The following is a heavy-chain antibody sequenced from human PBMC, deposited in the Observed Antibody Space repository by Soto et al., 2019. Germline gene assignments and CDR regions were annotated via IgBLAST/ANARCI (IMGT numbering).Heavy chain of an antibody. Sequence: GGSLRLSCAASGVTLSDYWMSWVRQAPGKGLEWVAHIKQDESDKHYVDSVKGRFTISRDNARNSVFLQMNSLRADDTAVYYCAGRSSPSYYYYYMDVWGKGTTVTVSS. CDR3: AGRSSPSYYYYYMDV. CDR2: IKQDESDK. D-gene: IGHD2-2*01. J-gene: IGHJ6*03. CDR1: GVTLSDYW. V-gene: IGHV3-7*01.